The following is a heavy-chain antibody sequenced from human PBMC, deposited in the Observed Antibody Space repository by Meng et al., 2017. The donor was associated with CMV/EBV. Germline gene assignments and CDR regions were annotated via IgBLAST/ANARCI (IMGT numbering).Heavy chain of an antibody. CDR3: ARPVLRFLEWYDAFDI. D-gene: IGHD3-3*01. J-gene: IGHJ3*02. CDR2: ISYDGSNK. Sequence: GGSLRLSCAASGFTFSSYAMHWVRQAPGKGLEWVAVISYDGSNKYYADSVKGRFTISRDNSKNTLYLQMNSLRAEDTAVYYCARPVLRFLEWYDAFDIWGQGTMVTVSS. V-gene: IGHV3-30*04. CDR1: GFTFSSYA.